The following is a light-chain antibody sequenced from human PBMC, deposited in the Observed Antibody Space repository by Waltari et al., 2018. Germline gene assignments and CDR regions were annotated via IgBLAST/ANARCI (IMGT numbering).Light chain of an antibody. CDR2: DTS. CDR1: RSVSYY. J-gene: IGKJ4*01. CDR3: QQRRNWPLT. V-gene: IGKV3-11*01. Sequence: SCSASRSVSYYLAWYQQGPGQAPRLLIYDTSHRATGIPDRFSGSGSETDFTLTISSLEPEDFAVYYCQQRRNWPLTFGGGTKVEIK.